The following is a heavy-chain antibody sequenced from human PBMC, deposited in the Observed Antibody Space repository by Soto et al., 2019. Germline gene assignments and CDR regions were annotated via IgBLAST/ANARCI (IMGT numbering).Heavy chain of an antibody. Sequence: SWIRQPPGKGLEWVGRIKSKTDGGTADYAAPVKGRATISRDDSKNTVYLQMNSLKTEDTDVYYCTTGIYYDILTGYHNVAYWGQGALVTVSS. CDR3: TTGIYYDILTGYHNVAY. V-gene: IGHV3-15*01. J-gene: IGHJ4*02. D-gene: IGHD3-9*01. CDR2: IKSKTDGGTA.